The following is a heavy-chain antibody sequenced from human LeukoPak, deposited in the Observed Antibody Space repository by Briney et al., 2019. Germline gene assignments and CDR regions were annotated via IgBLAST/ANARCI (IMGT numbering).Heavy chain of an antibody. J-gene: IGHJ4*02. Sequence: SETLSLTCAVYGGSFSGYYWSWIRQPPGKGLEWIGEINHSGSTNYNPSLKSRVTISVDTSKNQFSLKLSSVTAADTAVYYCACSSGWPGFDNWGQGTLVTVSS. CDR1: GGSFSGYY. CDR2: INHSGST. CDR3: ACSSGWPGFDN. D-gene: IGHD6-19*01. V-gene: IGHV4-34*01.